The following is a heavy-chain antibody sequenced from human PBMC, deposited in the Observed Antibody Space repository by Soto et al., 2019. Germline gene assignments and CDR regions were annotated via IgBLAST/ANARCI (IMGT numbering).Heavy chain of an antibody. V-gene: IGHV1-24*01. CDR3: ARFVWFGPRGAFDI. CDR2: FDPEDGET. Sequence: ASVKVSCKVSGYTLTELSMHWVRQAPGKGLEWMGGFDPEDGETIYAQKFQGRVTMTTDTSTSTAYMELRSLRSDDTAVYYCARFVWFGPRGAFDIWGQGTMVTVSS. J-gene: IGHJ3*02. CDR1: GYTLTELS. D-gene: IGHD3-10*01.